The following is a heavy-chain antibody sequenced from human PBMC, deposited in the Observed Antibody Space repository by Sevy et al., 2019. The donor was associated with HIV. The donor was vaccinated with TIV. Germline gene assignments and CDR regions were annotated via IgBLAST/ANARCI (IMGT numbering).Heavy chain of an antibody. CDR2: ISYDGINK. Sequence: GGSLRLSCEVSGLSVTNNGMHWVRQAPGKGLEWVAVISYDGINKYYGDSVKGRFIVSRHRSKNTLYLQMNILRIEDTAVYYCAKDFTGFYGMDVWGQGTSVNVSS. D-gene: IGHD3-9*01. CDR1: GLSVTNNG. CDR3: AKDFTGFYGMDV. V-gene: IGHV3-30*18. J-gene: IGHJ6*02.